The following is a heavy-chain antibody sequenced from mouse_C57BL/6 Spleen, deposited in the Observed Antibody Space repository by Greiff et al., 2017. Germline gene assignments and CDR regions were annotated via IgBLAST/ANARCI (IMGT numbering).Heavy chain of an antibody. D-gene: IGHD3-2*02. CDR3: ELYSSGDGFAY. V-gene: IGHV1-74*01. CDR1: GYTFTSYW. CDR2: IYPSDSDT. Sequence: QVQLQQPGAELVKPGASVKVSCKASGYTFTSYWMHWVKQRPGQGLEWIGRIYPSDSDTNYNQKFKGKATLTVDKSSSTAYMQLSSLASEDSAVFYFELYSSGDGFAYWGQGTLVTVSA. J-gene: IGHJ3*01.